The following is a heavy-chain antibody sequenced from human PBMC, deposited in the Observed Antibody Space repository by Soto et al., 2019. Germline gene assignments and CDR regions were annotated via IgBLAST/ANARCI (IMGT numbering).Heavy chain of an antibody. V-gene: IGHV4-39*01. CDR2: IYYSGRT. J-gene: IGHJ5*02. CDR1: GGSISSSSYF. CDR3: ARHRSDFWFDP. D-gene: IGHD2-21*02. Sequence: QLQLQESGPGLVKPSETLSLTCTVSGGSISSSSYFWGWIRQPPGKGLEWIGSIYYSGRTYYNPSLKSRVTVSVDTSKNQFSLKLNSGTAADSAGYYCARHRSDFWFDPWGQGTLVTVSA.